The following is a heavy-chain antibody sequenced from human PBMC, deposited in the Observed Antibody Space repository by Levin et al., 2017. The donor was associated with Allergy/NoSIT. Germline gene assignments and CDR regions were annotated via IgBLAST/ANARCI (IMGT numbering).Heavy chain of an antibody. J-gene: IGHJ4*02. Sequence: PGGSLRLSCAASGFTFSNYAMHWVRQAPGKGLEWVGVISDDGSSEFYIDSVKGRFTIYRDNSKNRLYLQMDSLRAEDTALYYCVREIAEEGTWGQGTLVIVSS. D-gene: IGHD1-1*01. CDR2: ISDDGSSE. CDR1: GFTFSNYA. V-gene: IGHV3-30-3*01. CDR3: VREIAEEGT.